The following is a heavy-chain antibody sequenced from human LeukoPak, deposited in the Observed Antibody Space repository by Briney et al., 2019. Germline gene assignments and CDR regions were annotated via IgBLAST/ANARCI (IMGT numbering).Heavy chain of an antibody. CDR3: ARDYWWNYDY. CDR1: GFTFSDYA. V-gene: IGHV3-30-3*01. D-gene: IGHD1-7*01. J-gene: IGHJ4*02. Sequence: GGSLRLSCAASGFTFSDYAMHWVRQAPGEGLEWVAVISKDGSDKYYPGSVRGRFTISRDNSKNTIYLQMDSLRAEDTAIYYCARDYWWNYDYWGQGTLVTVSS. CDR2: ISKDGSDK.